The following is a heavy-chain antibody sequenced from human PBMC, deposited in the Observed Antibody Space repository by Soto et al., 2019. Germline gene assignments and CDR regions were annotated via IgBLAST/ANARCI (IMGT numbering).Heavy chain of an antibody. CDR3: ANTRDSSSWIDAFDI. J-gene: IGHJ3*02. CDR2: ISRRSNYI. Sequence: GGSLRLSCAASGFTFSDYSMNWDRQAPGKGLEWVSSISRRSNYIYYADSVKGRFTISRDNAKISLYLQMNSLRAEDTALYYCANTRDSSSWIDAFDIWGQGTMVTVSS. CDR1: GFTFSDYS. V-gene: IGHV3-21*04. D-gene: IGHD6-13*01.